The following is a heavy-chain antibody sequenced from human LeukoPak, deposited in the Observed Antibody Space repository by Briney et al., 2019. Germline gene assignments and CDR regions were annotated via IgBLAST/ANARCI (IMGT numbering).Heavy chain of an antibody. CDR3: TRSVVTTADFDY. V-gene: IGHV3-30*03. D-gene: IGHD2-21*02. CDR1: GFTFSSCG. CDR2: FSYDGINT. Sequence: GGSLRLSCAASGFTFSSCGMHWVRQAPGKGLEWLAVFSYDGINTHYTDSVKGRFTISRDNSKNTLYLQMNSLRAEDTAVYYCTRSVVTTADFDYWGQGTLVTVSS. J-gene: IGHJ4*02.